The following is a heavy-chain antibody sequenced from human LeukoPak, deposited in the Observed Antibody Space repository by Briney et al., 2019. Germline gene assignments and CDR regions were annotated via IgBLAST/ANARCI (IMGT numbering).Heavy chain of an antibody. CDR1: GFTFSTYW. CDR3: AEGRPRSGWGGDAFDI. Sequence: GGSLRLSCAASGFTFSTYWMTWVRQAPGKGLQWVATISKDGSQKYYLDSVKGRFTISRDDAKNSLYLQINSLRAEDTAMYYLAEGRPRSGWGGDAFDIWGQGTMVTVSS. V-gene: IGHV3-7*01. D-gene: IGHD6-19*01. J-gene: IGHJ3*02. CDR2: ISKDGSQK.